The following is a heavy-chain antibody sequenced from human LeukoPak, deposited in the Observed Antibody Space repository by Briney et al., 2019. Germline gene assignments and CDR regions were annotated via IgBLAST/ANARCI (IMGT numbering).Heavy chain of an antibody. V-gene: IGHV3-7*03. D-gene: IGHD6-19*01. J-gene: IGHJ4*02. CDR2: IKQDGSEK. CDR1: GFTFSSYW. CDR3: AKGLRSSGWYGGFDY. Sequence: QSGGSLRLSCAASGFTFSSYWMSWVRQAPGKGLEWVANIKQDGSEKYYVDSVKGRFTISRDNAKNSLYLQMNSLRAEDTAVYSCAKGLRSSGWYGGFDYWGQGTLVTVSS.